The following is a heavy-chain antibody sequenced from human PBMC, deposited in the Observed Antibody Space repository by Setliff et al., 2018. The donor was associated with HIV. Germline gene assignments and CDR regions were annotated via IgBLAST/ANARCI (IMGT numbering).Heavy chain of an antibody. V-gene: IGHV1-69*04. Sequence: VASVKVSCKASGYTFTTYGINWVRQAPGQGLDWMGRIIPILGVANYAQRFQGKVTITADKSTSTAYMELTSLRFDDTAMYYCVRGVQSPPHYSYYYMDVWGEGTMVTVSS. CDR3: VRGVQSPPHYSYYYMDV. CDR2: IIPILGVA. D-gene: IGHD3-3*01. CDR1: GYTFTTYG. J-gene: IGHJ6*03.